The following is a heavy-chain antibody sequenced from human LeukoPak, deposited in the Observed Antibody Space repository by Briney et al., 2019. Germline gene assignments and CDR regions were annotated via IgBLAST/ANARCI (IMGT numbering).Heavy chain of an antibody. CDR1: GYTFTDFF. CDR3: ARDIRGSAFRGYNWFDP. V-gene: IGHV1-69*13. Sequence: ASVKVSCKASGYTFTDFFVHWVRQAPGQGLEWMGGIIPIFGTANYAQKFQGRVTITADESTSTAYMELSSLRSEDTAVYYCARDIRGSAFRGYNWFDPWGQGTLVTVSS. CDR2: IIPIFGTA. J-gene: IGHJ5*02. D-gene: IGHD3-16*01.